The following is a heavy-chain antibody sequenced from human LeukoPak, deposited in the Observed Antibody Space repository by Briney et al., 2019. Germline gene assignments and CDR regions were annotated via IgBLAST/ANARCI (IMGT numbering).Heavy chain of an antibody. CDR3: ARGSVYYYESSGYWTDVH. J-gene: IGHJ4*02. CDR2: IDGSGDSSGYST. D-gene: IGHD3-22*01. V-gene: IGHV3-64*01. CDR1: GFTFSSYS. Sequence: PGGSLRLSCAASGFTFSSYSMHWVRQAPGKGLEYVSAIDGSGDSSGYSTYYAKSVKGRFNISRDNSRNTLYLQMGSLRPEGTAIYYCARGSVYYYESSGYWTDVHWGQGTLVTVSS.